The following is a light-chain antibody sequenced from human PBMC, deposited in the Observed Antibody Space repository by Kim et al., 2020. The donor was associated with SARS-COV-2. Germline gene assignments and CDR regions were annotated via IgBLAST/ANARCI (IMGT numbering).Light chain of an antibody. V-gene: IGLV3-1*01. CDR3: QAWDSGTAVV. CDR1: KLGDKY. J-gene: IGLJ2*01. Sequence: VSPRQTASITCSGDKLGDKYVFWYQQKPGQAPVLVIYQDTKRPSGIPGRFSASNSGNTATLTISGTQATDEADYYCQAWDSGTAVVFGGGTQLTVL. CDR2: QDT.